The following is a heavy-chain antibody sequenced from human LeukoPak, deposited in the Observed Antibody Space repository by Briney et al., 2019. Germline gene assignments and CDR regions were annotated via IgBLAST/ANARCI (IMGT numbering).Heavy chain of an antibody. D-gene: IGHD3-10*01. V-gene: IGHV1-69*13. CDR2: IIPIFGTA. CDR3: ARYYGLYYYYGMDV. CDR1: GYAFTGYY. Sequence: GASVKVSCKASGYAFTGYYMHWVRQAPGQGLEWMGGIIPIFGTANYAQKFQGRGTITADESTSTAYMELSSLRSEDTAVYYCARYYGLYYYYGMDVWGQGTTVTVSS. J-gene: IGHJ6*02.